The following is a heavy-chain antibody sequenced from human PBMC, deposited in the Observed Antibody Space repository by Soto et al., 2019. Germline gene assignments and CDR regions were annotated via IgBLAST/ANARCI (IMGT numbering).Heavy chain of an antibody. V-gene: IGHV3-64*01. CDR2: ISSNGGST. J-gene: IGHJ4*02. CDR3: ARGGRGYEFDY. D-gene: IGHD5-12*01. CDR1: GFTFSSYA. Sequence: GGSLRLSCAASGFTFSSYAMHWVRQAPGKGLGYVSVISSNGGSTYYANSVKGRFTISRDNSKNTLYLKMGGLRAEDMAVYYCARGGRGYEFDYWGQGTLVTVSS.